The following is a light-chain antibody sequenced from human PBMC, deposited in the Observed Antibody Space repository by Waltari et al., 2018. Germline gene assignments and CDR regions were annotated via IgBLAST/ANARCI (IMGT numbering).Light chain of an antibody. J-gene: IGKJ3*01. CDR2: GAS. CDR3: QQYNNWPPLFT. CDR1: QNIDNN. Sequence: EVVMTQSPAALSVSPGERVTLSCKASQNIDNNLAWYQQKPGQSPRLLIYGASTRATGVPARFSGSGSGTEFTLTISSLQSEDFAVYYCQQYNNWPPLFTFGPGTKVDMK. V-gene: IGKV3-15*01.